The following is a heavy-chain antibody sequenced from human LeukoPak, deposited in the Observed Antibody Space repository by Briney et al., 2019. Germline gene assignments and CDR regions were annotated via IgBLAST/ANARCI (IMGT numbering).Heavy chain of an antibody. CDR2: INHSGST. J-gene: IGHJ6*02. Sequence: SETLSLTCAVCGGSFSGYYWSWIRQPPGKGLEWIGEINHSGSTNYNPSLKSRVTISVDTSKNQFSLKLSSVTAADTAVCYCARGPRMTRTYYYYYGMDVWGQGTTVTVSS. V-gene: IGHV4-34*01. D-gene: IGHD2-15*01. CDR1: GGSFSGYY. CDR3: ARGPRMTRTYYYYYGMDV.